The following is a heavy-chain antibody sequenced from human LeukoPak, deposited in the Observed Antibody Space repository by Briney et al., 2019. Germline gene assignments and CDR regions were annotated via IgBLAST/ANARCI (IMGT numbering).Heavy chain of an antibody. Sequence: GGSLRLSCAASGFTFSSFWMHWVRQAPGKALEWVSGISGSGGNTYYADSVKGRFTISRDNSRNTLYLQMNSLTAEDTALYYCAKSRGYSNTSPFDYWGQGTLVAVSS. V-gene: IGHV3-23*01. J-gene: IGHJ4*02. CDR3: AKSRGYSNTSPFDY. CDR2: ISGSGGNT. D-gene: IGHD5-12*01. CDR1: GFTFSSFW.